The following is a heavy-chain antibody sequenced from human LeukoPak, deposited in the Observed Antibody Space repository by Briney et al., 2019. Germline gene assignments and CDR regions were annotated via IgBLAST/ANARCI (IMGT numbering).Heavy chain of an antibody. CDR1: GGSFSGYY. D-gene: IGHD3-10*01. J-gene: IGHJ4*02. CDR3: ARVNGVFDY. CDR2: INHSGST. V-gene: IGHV4-34*01. Sequence: PSETLSLTCAVYGGSFSGYYWSWIRQPPGKGLEWIGEINHSGSTNYNPSLKSRVTISVDTSKNQFSLKLSSVTAADTAVYYCARVNGVFDYWGQGTLVTVSS.